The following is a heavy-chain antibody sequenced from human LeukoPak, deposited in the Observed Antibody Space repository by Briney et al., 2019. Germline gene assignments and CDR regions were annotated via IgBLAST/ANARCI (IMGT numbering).Heavy chain of an antibody. D-gene: IGHD6-13*01. J-gene: IGHJ4*02. Sequence: PGGSLRLSCAASGFTFSSYSMNWVRQAPGKGLEWVSSISSSSSYIYYADSVKGRFTISRDNAKSSLYLQMNSLRAEDTAVYYCARSMAAAGSDYWGRGTLVTVSS. V-gene: IGHV3-21*01. CDR3: ARSMAAAGSDY. CDR1: GFTFSSYS. CDR2: ISSSSSYI.